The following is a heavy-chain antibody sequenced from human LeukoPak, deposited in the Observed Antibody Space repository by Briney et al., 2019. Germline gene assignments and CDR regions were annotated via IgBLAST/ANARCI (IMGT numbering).Heavy chain of an antibody. CDR1: GFIFSKYA. J-gene: IGHJ4*02. Sequence: GASLRLSCAASGFIFSKYAMYWVRQAPGKGLEWVSAISGRSDNTYYADSVKGRFTLSRDSSKNTLYLQMNSLRADDTAVYYCAKWGDYDVLTGYYVSDFWGQGTLVTVSS. V-gene: IGHV3-23*01. CDR3: AKWGDYDVLTGYYVSDF. D-gene: IGHD3-9*01. CDR2: ISGRSDNT.